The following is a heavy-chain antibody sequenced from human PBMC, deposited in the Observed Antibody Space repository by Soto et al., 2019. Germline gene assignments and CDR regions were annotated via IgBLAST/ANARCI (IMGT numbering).Heavy chain of an antibody. J-gene: IGHJ6*02. Sequence: QVQLVQSGVEVREPGASVKVSCKAVRYIFTNYGVSWVRQAPGQGFEWMGWITTYNGNTEYAQKFQGRATMTTDASTSTAYMELGSLRSDDTAIYYCARALTGYGMDVWGQGTTVTVSS. CDR2: ITTYNGNT. CDR3: ARALTGYGMDV. CDR1: RYIFTNYG. V-gene: IGHV1-18*01.